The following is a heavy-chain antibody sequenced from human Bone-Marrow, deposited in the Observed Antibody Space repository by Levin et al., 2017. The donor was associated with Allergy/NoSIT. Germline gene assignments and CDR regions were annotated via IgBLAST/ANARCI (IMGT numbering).Heavy chain of an antibody. CDR2: IIPIFGTA. D-gene: IGHD3-3*01. CDR1: GGTFSSYA. J-gene: IGHJ3*02. Sequence: KISCKPSGGTFSSYAISWVRQAPGQGLEWMGGIIPIFGTAKYAQKFQGRVTITADESTSTTYMELSSLRSEDTAVYYCASRGVARYYAFDIWGQGTMVTVSS. V-gene: IGHV1-69*01. CDR3: ASRGVARYYAFDI.